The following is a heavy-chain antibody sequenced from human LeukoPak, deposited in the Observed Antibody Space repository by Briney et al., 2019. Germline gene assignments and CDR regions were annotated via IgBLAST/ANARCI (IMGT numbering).Heavy chain of an antibody. V-gene: IGHV3-23*01. D-gene: IGHD3-22*01. CDR3: AKSYDTSGYYYFYFDS. J-gene: IGHJ4*02. Sequence: GGSLRLSCAASGFTFSSSAMSWVRQAPGKGLEWVSVISGSGGNTYYADSVKGRCTISRDNSKNTLYLQMNNLRAEDTAVYYCAKSYDTSGYYYFYFDSWGQGTLVTVSS. CDR1: GFTFSSSA. CDR2: ISGSGGNT.